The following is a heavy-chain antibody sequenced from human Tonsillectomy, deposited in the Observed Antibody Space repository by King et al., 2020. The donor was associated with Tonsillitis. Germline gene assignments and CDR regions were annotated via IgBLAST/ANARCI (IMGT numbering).Heavy chain of an antibody. Sequence: VQLVESGGALVQPGGSLRLSCAASGFRFSDYGMSWVRQAPGKGLEWVSTISRSGGDTYYADSVRGRFTISRDTSETTLYLQMNSLRAEDTAVYYCAREEPFETPFDYGGQGTLVTVSS. V-gene: IGHV3-23*04. D-gene: IGHD1-14*01. CDR3: AREEPFETPFDY. J-gene: IGHJ4*02. CDR2: ISRSGGDT. CDR1: GFRFSDYG.